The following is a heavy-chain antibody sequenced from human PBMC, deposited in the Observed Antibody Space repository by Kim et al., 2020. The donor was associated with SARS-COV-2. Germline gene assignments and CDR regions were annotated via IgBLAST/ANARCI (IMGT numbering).Heavy chain of an antibody. D-gene: IGHD1-1*01. CDR2: IWYDGSNK. Sequence: GGSLRLTCAASGFTFSSYGMHWVRQAPGKGLEWVAVIWYDGSNKYYADSVKGRFTISRDNSKNTLYLQMNSLRAEDTAVYYCAKDGQYPPRNAGPLGYWGQGTLVTVSS. V-gene: IGHV3-33*06. J-gene: IGHJ4*02. CDR1: GFTFSSYG. CDR3: AKDGQYPPRNAGPLGY.